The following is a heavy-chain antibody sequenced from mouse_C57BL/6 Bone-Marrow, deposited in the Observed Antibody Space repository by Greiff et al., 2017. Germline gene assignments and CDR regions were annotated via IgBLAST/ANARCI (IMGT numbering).Heavy chain of an antibody. J-gene: IGHJ1*03. CDR1: GFSLTSYA. CDR3: ARKGLGYGNWYFDV. D-gene: IGHD1-1*01. Sequence: VKLMESGPGLVAPSQSLSISCTASGFSLTSYAISWVRQPPGKGLEWLGVIWTGGGTNYNSALKSRLSISKDNSKSQVFLKMNGLQTDDTARYYCARKGLGYGNWYFDVWGTGTAVTVSS. CDR2: IWTGGGT. V-gene: IGHV2-9-1*01.